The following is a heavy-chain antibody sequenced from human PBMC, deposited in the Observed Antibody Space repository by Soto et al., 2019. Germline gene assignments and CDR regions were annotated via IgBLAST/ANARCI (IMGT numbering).Heavy chain of an antibody. V-gene: IGHV3-13*01. CDR3: ARDGGWSHDAFDI. CDR2: IGTAGDT. CDR1: GFTFSSYD. Sequence: GGSLRLSCAASGFTFSSYDMHWVRQATGKGLEWVSAIGTAGDTYYPGSVKGRFTISRENAKNSLYPQMNSLRAGDTAVYSCARDGGWSHDAFDIWGQGTMVTVSS. J-gene: IGHJ3*02. D-gene: IGHD2-15*01.